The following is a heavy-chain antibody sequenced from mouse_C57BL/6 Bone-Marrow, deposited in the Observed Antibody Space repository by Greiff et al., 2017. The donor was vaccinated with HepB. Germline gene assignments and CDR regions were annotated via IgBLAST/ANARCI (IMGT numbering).Heavy chain of an antibody. D-gene: IGHD1-1*01. J-gene: IGHJ2*01. CDR3: ARFPYYGSSYYFDY. Sequence: QVQLQQSGAELARPGASVKLSCKASGYTFTSYGISWVKQRTGQGLEWIGEIYPRSGNTYYNEKFKGKATLTADKSSSTAYMQLNSLTSEDSAVYFCARFPYYGSSYYFDYWGQGTTLTVSS. CDR2: IYPRSGNT. CDR1: GYTFTSYG. V-gene: IGHV1-81*01.